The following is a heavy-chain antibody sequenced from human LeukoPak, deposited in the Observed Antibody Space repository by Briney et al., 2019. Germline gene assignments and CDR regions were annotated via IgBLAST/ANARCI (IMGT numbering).Heavy chain of an antibody. V-gene: IGHV3-30-3*01. CDR1: GFTFSSYA. J-gene: IGHJ3*02. CDR2: ISYDGSNK. CDR3: ARDPHYDFWSGPPSGAFDI. D-gene: IGHD3-3*01. Sequence: GGSLRLSCAASGFTFSSYAMHWVRQAPGKGLEWVAVISYDGSNKYYADSMKGRFTISRDNSKNTLYLQMNSLRAEDTAVYYCARDPHYDFWSGPPSGAFDIWGQGTMVTVSS.